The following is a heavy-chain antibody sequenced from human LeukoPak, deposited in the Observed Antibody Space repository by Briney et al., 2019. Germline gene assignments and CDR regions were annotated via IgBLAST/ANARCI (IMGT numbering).Heavy chain of an antibody. D-gene: IGHD3-9*01. CDR3: AKALRYFDWLPFDY. V-gene: IGHV3-30*18. Sequence: GGSLRLSCAASGFTFSSYGMHWVRQAPGKGLEWVAVISYDGSNKYYADSVKGRFTISRDNSKNTLYLQMNSLRAEDTAVYYCAKALRYFDWLPFDYWGQGTLVTVSS. J-gene: IGHJ4*02. CDR2: ISYDGSNK. CDR1: GFTFSSYG.